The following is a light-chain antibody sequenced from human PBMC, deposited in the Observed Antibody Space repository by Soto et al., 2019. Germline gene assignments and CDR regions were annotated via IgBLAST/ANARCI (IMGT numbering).Light chain of an antibody. J-gene: IGKJ2*01. Sequence: EIVLTQSPGTLSLSPGERATLSCRASQSVSSSYLAWYQQKPGQAPRLLIYGASSRATGLPDRFSGSGSGTDFTLTISRLEPEDFAVHYCQQYGSSYTFGQGTKLEIK. CDR2: GAS. CDR3: QQYGSSYT. CDR1: QSVSSSY. V-gene: IGKV3-20*01.